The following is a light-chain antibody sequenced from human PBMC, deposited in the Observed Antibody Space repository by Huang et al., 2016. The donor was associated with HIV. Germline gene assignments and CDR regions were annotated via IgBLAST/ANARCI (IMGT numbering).Light chain of an antibody. CDR3: QHYDNWAPAT. CDR1: QNVSTN. CDR2: GAS. J-gene: IGKJ1*01. Sequence: EIVMTQSPVTLSVSPGESATRSCRASQNVSTNLAWYQHNPGRAPRLLISGASTRATSGPARVSASGSGTEFTLTVGGLRSDDFAVYYCQHYDNWAPATFGQGTKLEFK. V-gene: IGKV3-15*01.